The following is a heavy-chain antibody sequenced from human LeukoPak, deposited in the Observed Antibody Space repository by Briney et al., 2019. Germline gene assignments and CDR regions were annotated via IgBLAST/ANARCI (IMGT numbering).Heavy chain of an antibody. CDR2: IRYDGSNK. D-gene: IGHD2-21*01. Sequence: HPGRSLRLSCAASGFTFSSYGMHWVRQAPGKGLEWVAFIRYDGSNKYYADSVKGRFTISRDNSKNTLYLQMNSLRAEDTAVYYCAREIPPHARFPHDGFDIWGQGTMVTVSS. J-gene: IGHJ3*02. CDR3: AREIPPHARFPHDGFDI. CDR1: GFTFSSYG. V-gene: IGHV3-30*02.